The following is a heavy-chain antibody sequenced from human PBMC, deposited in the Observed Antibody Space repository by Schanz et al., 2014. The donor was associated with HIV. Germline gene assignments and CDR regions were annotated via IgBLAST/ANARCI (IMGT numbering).Heavy chain of an antibody. CDR2: IYSDGSTT. J-gene: IGHJ6*02. D-gene: IGHD5-18*01. V-gene: IGHV3-74*01. CDR3: AKDRGGGSGMVTNYYYGMDV. Sequence: EVQQVLESGGGLVQPGGSLRLSCAASGISLTNNAMTWVRQAPGKGLVWVSRIYSDGSTTSYADSVKGRFTISRDNAKNSLYLQMNNLRTEDTALYYCAKDRGGGSGMVTNYYYGMDVWGQGTTVTVSS. CDR1: GISLTNNA.